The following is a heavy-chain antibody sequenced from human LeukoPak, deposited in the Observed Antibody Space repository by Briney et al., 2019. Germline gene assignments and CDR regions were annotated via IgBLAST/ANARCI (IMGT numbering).Heavy chain of an antibody. V-gene: IGHV3-74*01. J-gene: IGHJ4*02. CDR2: INSDGSIT. Sequence: GGSLRLSCAASGFTFSRNWMHWVRQSPGKGLVWVSRINSDGSITNYADSVKGRFTISRDNAKNTLYLEMSGMRAEDTAVYYSAKIDAYWGQGALVTVSS. CDR1: GFTFSRNW. CDR3: AKIDAY. D-gene: IGHD3-9*01.